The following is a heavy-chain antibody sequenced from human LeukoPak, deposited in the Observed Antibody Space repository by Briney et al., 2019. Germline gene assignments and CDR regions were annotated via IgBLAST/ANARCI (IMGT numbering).Heavy chain of an antibody. Sequence: ASVKVSCKASGGTFSSYAISWVRQAPGQGLEWMGRIIPIFGTANYAQKFQGRVTITTDESTSTAYMELSSLRSEDTAVYYRARDSSSSYYYYYYMDVWGKGTTVTVSS. D-gene: IGHD6-6*01. J-gene: IGHJ6*03. V-gene: IGHV1-69*05. CDR1: GGTFSSYA. CDR2: IIPIFGTA. CDR3: ARDSSSSYYYYYYMDV.